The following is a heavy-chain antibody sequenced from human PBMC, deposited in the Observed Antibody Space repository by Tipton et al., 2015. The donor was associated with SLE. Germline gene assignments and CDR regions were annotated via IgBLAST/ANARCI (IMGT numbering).Heavy chain of an antibody. J-gene: IGHJ4*02. CDR1: GDSVSSNSAA. CDR2: PYYRSKWYN. V-gene: IGHV6-1*01. D-gene: IGHD6-6*01. Sequence: GLVKPSQTLSLTCAISGDSVSSNSAAWNWIRQSPSRGLVWLGRPYYRSKWYNDYAVSVKSRITINPDTSKNQFSLQLNSVTPEDTAVYYCARDLLGDSSSGYYLDYWRQRSHVTVPS. CDR3: ARDLLGDSSSGYYLDY.